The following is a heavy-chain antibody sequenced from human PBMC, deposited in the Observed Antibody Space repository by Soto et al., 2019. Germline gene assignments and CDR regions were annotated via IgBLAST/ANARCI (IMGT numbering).Heavy chain of an antibody. D-gene: IGHD6-6*01. CDR3: ATAPYSSSSLDFDY. Sequence: ASVKVSCKVSGYTLTELSMHWVRQAPGKGLEWMGGFDPEDGETIYAQKFQGRVTMTEDTSTDTAYMELSSLRSEDTAVYCCATAPYSSSSLDFDYWGQGTLVTVSS. CDR1: GYTLTELS. CDR2: FDPEDGET. V-gene: IGHV1-24*01. J-gene: IGHJ4*02.